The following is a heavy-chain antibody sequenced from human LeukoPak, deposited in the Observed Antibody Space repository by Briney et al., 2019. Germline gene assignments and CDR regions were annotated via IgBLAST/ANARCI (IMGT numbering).Heavy chain of an antibody. V-gene: IGHV3-23*01. CDR1: GFTVSSNY. Sequence: GGSLRLSCAASGFTVSSNYMSWVRQAPGKGLEWVSAISAGGGSTYYADSVKGRFTISRDNSKNTLYLQMNSLRAEDTAVYYCAKDAQFTGGFDYWGQGTLVSVSS. CDR3: AKDAQFTGGFDY. CDR2: ISAGGGST. D-gene: IGHD3-16*01. J-gene: IGHJ4*02.